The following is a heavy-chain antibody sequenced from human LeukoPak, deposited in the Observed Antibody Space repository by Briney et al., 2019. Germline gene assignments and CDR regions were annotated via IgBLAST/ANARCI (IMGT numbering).Heavy chain of an antibody. Sequence: GGSLRLSCAASGFTFSDYYMSWIRQAPGKGLEWVSYISSSGSTIYYADSVKGRFTISRDNSKNTLYLQMNSLRAEDTAVYYCAKDRHYCSGGSCFSYGMDVWGQGTTVTVSS. J-gene: IGHJ6*02. V-gene: IGHV3-11*04. CDR1: GFTFSDYY. D-gene: IGHD2-15*01. CDR3: AKDRHYCSGGSCFSYGMDV. CDR2: ISSSGSTI.